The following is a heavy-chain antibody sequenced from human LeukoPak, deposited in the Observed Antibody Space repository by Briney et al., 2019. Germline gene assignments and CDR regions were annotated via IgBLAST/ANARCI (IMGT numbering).Heavy chain of an antibody. D-gene: IGHD6-19*01. J-gene: IGHJ4*02. CDR3: ARVSYSSGWYDDYFDY. Sequence: SETLSLTCTVSGGSISSGSYCWGWIRQPPGKGLEWIGYIYYSGSTNYNPSLKSRVTISVDTSKNQFSLKLSSVTAADTAVYYCARVSYSSGWYDDYFDYWGQGTLVTVSS. V-gene: IGHV4-61*01. CDR2: IYYSGST. CDR1: GGSISSGSYC.